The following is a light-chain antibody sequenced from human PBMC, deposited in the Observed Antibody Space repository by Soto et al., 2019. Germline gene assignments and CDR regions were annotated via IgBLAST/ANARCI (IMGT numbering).Light chain of an antibody. J-gene: IGKJ1*01. V-gene: IGKV1-5*03. Sequence: DIQMTQSPSTLSASVGDRVTITCRASQSISSWLAWYQQKPGKAPKLLIYKASTLQSGVPSRFSGSGSGTEFTLVISSLQPDDSASYYCQKYNDNWTVSQATKVEIK. CDR1: QSISSW. CDR2: KAS. CDR3: QKYNDNWT.